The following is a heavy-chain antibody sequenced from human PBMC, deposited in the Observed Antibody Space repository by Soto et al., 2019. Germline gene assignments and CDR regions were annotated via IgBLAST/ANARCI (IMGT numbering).Heavy chain of an antibody. CDR1: GYTFSSFE. D-gene: IGHD2-8*01. V-gene: IGHV1-8*01. Sequence: QVRLVQSGAEVKKPGALVKVSCKASGYTFSSFEIHWVRQAAGQGLEWMGWMNPNNGDTGHAQKFQGRVTMTRNTSISTAFMELRSLRSEDTAMFYCARWVSATDFDSWGQGTLVTVSS. CDR2: MNPNNGDT. J-gene: IGHJ4*02. CDR3: ARWVSATDFDS.